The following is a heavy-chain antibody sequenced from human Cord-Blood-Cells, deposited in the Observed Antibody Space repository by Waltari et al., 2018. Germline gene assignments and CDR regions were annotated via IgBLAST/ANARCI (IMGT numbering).Heavy chain of an antibody. CDR3: AKALAAADDAFDI. D-gene: IGHD6-13*01. J-gene: IGHJ3*02. V-gene: IGHV3-23*01. CDR2: ISGSGGST. CDR1: GFTFSSYA. Sequence: EVQLLETEGGLVQPGGSLRLSCAAYGFTFSSYAMSWVRKAPGKGLEWVSAISGSGGSTYYSDSVKGRFTISKDNSKNTLYLQMNSLRAEDTAVYYCAKALAAADDAFDIWGQGTMVTVSS.